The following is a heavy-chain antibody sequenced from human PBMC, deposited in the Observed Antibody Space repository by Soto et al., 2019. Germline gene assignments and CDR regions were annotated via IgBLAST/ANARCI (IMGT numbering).Heavy chain of an antibody. CDR3: VRPFDSSGWYEC. CDR1: GYSFTSYW. Sequence: GESLKISCQGSGYSFTSYWIGCVRQTAGEGLEWMVMIYPGDSDTRYSPSFQGQVTISADKSISAAFLQWSSLKASDTAMYYCVRPFDSSGWYECWGKGTPVTVSS. J-gene: IGHJ5*01. CDR2: IYPGDSDT. V-gene: IGHV5-51*01. D-gene: IGHD3-22*01.